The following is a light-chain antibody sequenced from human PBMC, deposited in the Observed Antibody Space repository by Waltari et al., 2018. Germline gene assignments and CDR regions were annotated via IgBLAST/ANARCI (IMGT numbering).Light chain of an antibody. CDR2: AAS. Sequence: DVQMTQSPSTLSASVGDRVTITCRASQSVSVWLAWYQQKPGKAPKLLIYAASSLESGVPSRFSGSGSETEFTLTISGLQPDDFATYYCQQYNSYSTFGQGTKVEIK. CDR3: QQYNSYST. J-gene: IGKJ1*01. CDR1: QSVSVW. V-gene: IGKV1-5*03.